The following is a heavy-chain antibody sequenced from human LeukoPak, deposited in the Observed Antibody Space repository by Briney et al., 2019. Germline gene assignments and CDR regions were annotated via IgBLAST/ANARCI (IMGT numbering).Heavy chain of an antibody. V-gene: IGHV4-59*11. D-gene: IGHD2-15*01. CDR2: VHYSGGT. J-gene: IGHJ4*02. Sequence: PSETLSLTCTVSGVSSSSHYWTWIRQPPGKGLEWIGCVHYSGGTRYNPSLNSRVTISLDTSKNQFSLRLSSVTAADTAVYYCAIRPLGYCRDSTCRDYWGQGTLVAISS. CDR3: AIRPLGYCRDSTCRDY. CDR1: GVSSSSHY.